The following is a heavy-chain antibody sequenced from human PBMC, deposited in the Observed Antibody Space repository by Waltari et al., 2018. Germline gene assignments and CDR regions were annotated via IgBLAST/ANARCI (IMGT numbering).Heavy chain of an antibody. V-gene: IGHV3-30*18. Sequence: QVQLVESGGGVVQPGRSLRLSCAASGFTFSSYGMHWVRQAPGRGVEWVAVISYDGSNKYYADSVKGRFTISRDNSKNTLYLQMNSLRAEDTAVYYCAKDKAGMDVWGQGTTVTVSS. CDR2: ISYDGSNK. CDR1: GFTFSSYG. J-gene: IGHJ6*02. CDR3: AKDKAGMDV.